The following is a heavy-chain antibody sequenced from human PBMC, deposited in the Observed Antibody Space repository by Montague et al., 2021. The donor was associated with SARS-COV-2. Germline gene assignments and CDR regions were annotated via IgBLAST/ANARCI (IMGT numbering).Heavy chain of an antibody. V-gene: IGHV3-74*01. J-gene: IGHJ6*02. CDR3: ARGVGITIFGDLSLEGDYYYSMDV. CDR1: GFTFRSHW. CDR2: IDNDGSST. D-gene: IGHD3-3*01. Sequence: SLRLSCAASGFTFRSHWMHWVRQVPEKGLVWVSRIDNDGSSTNYVDSVKGRFTISRDNAKNTLDLQMNSLRVEDTAVYYCARGVGITIFGDLSLEGDYYYSMDVWGQGTAVTVPS.